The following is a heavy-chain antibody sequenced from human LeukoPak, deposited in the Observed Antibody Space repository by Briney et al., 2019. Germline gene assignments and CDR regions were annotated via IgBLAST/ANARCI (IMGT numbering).Heavy chain of an antibody. CDR1: GGSISSGGYS. D-gene: IGHD3-3*01. J-gene: IGHJ4*02. CDR3: ARGRGRWLRFLDFDY. CDR2: INHSGST. Sequence: SETLSLTCAVSGGSISSGGYSWSWIRQPPGKGLEWIGEINHSGSTNYNPSLKSRVTISVDTSKNQFSLKLSSVTAADTAVYYCARGRGRWLRFLDFDYWGQGTLVTVSS. V-gene: IGHV4-34*01.